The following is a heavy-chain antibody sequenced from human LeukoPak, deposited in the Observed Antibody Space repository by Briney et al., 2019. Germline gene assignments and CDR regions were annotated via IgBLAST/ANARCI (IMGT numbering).Heavy chain of an antibody. CDR2: ITWNSHSI. V-gene: IGHV3-9*01. J-gene: IGHJ3*01. CDR3: AKDISVGIVAEPVAMVSPLDV. CDR1: GFTFDDYD. Sequence: PGRSLRLSCAASGFTFDDYDMHWVRQAPGKGLEWASGITWNSHSIAYADSVKGRFTISRDNAKNSLYLQMNSLRAEDTALYYCAKDISVGIVAEPVAMVSPLDVWGQGTMVTVSS. D-gene: IGHD2-2*01.